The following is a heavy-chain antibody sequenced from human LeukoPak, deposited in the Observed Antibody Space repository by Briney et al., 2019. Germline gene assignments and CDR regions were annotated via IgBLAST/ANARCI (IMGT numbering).Heavy chain of an antibody. V-gene: IGHV3-48*01. J-gene: IGHJ4*02. CDR3: ARVDVGATLHLDY. CDR1: GFTLSSYS. Sequence: GGSLRLSCAASGFTLSSYSMNWVRQAPGKGLEWVSYTGSSSTTIYYADSVKGRFTISRDNAKNSLYLQMNSLKAEDTAVYYCARVDVGATLHLDYWGQGTLVTVSS. CDR2: TGSSSTTI. D-gene: IGHD1-26*01.